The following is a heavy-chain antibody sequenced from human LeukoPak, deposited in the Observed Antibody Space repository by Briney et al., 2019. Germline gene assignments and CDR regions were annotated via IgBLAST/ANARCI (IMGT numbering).Heavy chain of an antibody. J-gene: IGHJ3*02. CDR1: GFTFSSYS. V-gene: IGHV3-21*01. CDR3: ARDRDDYGDYPGAFDI. D-gene: IGHD4-17*01. Sequence: GGSLRLSCAASGFTFSSYSMNWVRQAPGKGLEWVSSISSSSSYIYYADSVKGRFTISRDNAKNTLYLQMNSLRAEDTAVYYCARDRDDYGDYPGAFDIWGQGTMVTVSS. CDR2: ISSSSSYI.